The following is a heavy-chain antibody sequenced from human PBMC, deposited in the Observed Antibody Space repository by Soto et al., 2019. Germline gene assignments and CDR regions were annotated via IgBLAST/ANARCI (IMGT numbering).Heavy chain of an antibody. CDR1: GDTFTSYG. J-gene: IGHJ4*02. D-gene: IGHD3-16*01. V-gene: IGHV1-18*01. CDR3: AGVRAYDYFHY. CDR2: ISAYNGNT. Sequence: ASLKVSCNACGDTFTSYGISWVRQALGQGLEGMGWISAYNGNTNYAQKLKGRVTMTTDTSTSTAYMELRSLRSNDTAVYYYAGVRAYDYFHYWGQGTLVTVSS.